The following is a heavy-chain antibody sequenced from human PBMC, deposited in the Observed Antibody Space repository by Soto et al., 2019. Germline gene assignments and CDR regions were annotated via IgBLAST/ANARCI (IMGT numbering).Heavy chain of an antibody. CDR1: GFTFSSYS. J-gene: IGHJ5*02. CDR3: ARSKYCSSTSCYPNWFDP. Sequence: PGGSLRLSCAASGFTFSSYSMNWVRQAPGKGLEWVSYISSSSSTIYYADSVKGRFTISRDNAKNSLYLQMNSLRAEDTAVYYCARSKYCSSTSCYPNWFDPWGQGTLVTVS. V-gene: IGHV3-48*01. CDR2: ISSSSSTI. D-gene: IGHD2-2*01.